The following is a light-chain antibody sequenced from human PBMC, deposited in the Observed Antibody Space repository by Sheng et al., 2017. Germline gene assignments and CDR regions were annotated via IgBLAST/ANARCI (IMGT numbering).Light chain of an antibody. CDR2: DAS. J-gene: IGKJ3*01. CDR3: QQYDNLPSP. Sequence: DIQMTQSPSSLSASVGDRVTITCQASQDISNYLNWYQQKPGKAPKLLIYDASNLETGVPSRFSGSGSGTDFTFTISSLQPEDIATYYCQQYDNLPSPFGPRGP. V-gene: IGKV1-33*01. CDR1: QDISNY.